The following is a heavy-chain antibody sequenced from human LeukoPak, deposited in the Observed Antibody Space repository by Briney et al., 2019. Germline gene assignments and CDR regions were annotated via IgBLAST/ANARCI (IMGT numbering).Heavy chain of an antibody. J-gene: IGHJ5*02. CDR1: GYTFTSYG. CDR2: ISAYNGNT. CDR3: ARDRSEGWFDT. V-gene: IGHV1-18*04. Sequence: ASVKLSCKASGYTFTSYGISWVRQAPGRGLEWMGWISAYNGNTNYAQKLQGRVTMTTDTSTSTAYMELRSLRSDDTAVYYCARDRSEGWFDTWGRGTLVTVSS.